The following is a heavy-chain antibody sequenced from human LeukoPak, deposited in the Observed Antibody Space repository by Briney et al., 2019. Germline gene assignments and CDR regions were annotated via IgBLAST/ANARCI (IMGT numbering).Heavy chain of an antibody. V-gene: IGHV3-33*01. CDR3: ARERVVRGYSGYDFDY. D-gene: IGHD5-12*01. Sequence: GGSLRLSCAASGFTFNNYGIHWVRHAPGKGLEWVAVIWFDGSNKYYADSVKGRFTISRDNSKNTLYLQMNSLRAEDTAVYYCARERVVRGYSGYDFDYWGQGTLVIVSS. CDR2: IWFDGSNK. CDR1: GFTFNNYG. J-gene: IGHJ4*02.